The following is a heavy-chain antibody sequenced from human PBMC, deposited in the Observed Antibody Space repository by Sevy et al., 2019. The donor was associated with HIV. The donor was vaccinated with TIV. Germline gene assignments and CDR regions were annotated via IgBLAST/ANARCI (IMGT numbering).Heavy chain of an antibody. CDR2: ITLSGSSM. Sequence: GGSLRLSCAASGFTFSSYEMNWVRQAPGKGLEWISYITLSGSSMYYADSVKGRFTISRDNAKNSLYLQMTSLRAEDTAVYYCARDRQGITVAGTAIDYWGQGTLVTVSS. J-gene: IGHJ4*02. D-gene: IGHD6-19*01. V-gene: IGHV3-48*03. CDR1: GFTFSSYE. CDR3: ARDRQGITVAGTAIDY.